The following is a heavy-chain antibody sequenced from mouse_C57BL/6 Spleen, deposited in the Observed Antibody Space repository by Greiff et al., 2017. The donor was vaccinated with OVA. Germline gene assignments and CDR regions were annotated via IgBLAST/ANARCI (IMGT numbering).Heavy chain of an antibody. Sequence: QVQLQQPGAELVKPGASVKLSCKASGYTFTSYWMHWVKQRPGQGLEWIGMIHPNSGSTNYNEKFKSKATLTVDKSSSTAYMQLSSLTSEDSAVYYGARYYDGYQAWFAYWGQGTLVTVSA. CDR2: IHPNSGST. CDR3: ARYYDGYQAWFAY. J-gene: IGHJ3*01. D-gene: IGHD2-3*01. V-gene: IGHV1-64*01. CDR1: GYTFTSYW.